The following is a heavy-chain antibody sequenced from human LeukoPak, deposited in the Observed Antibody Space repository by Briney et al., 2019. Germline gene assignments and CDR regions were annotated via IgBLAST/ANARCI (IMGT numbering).Heavy chain of an antibody. CDR1: GFTLSSYS. CDR3: ARDDVGYLDY. V-gene: IGHV3-48*01. CDR2: ISSSSGTM. Sequence: PGGSLRLSCAASGFTLSSYSMNWVRQAPGKGLEWISYISSSSGTMYYADSVKGRFTISRDNAKNSVQLQMNSLRAEDTAVYYCARDDVGYLDYWGQGTLVTVSS. D-gene: IGHD1-26*01. J-gene: IGHJ4*02.